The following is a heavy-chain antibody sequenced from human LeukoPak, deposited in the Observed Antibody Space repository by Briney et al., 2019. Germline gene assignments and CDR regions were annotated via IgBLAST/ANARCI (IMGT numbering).Heavy chain of an antibody. J-gene: IGHJ4*02. V-gene: IGHV4-39*01. CDR2: IYYSGST. CDR1: GGSISSSSYY. D-gene: IGHD6-19*01. CDR3: ARLYSSGWRN. Sequence: SETLSLTCTVSGGSISSSSYYWGWIRQPPGKGLEWIGSIYYSGSTYYNPSLKSRVTISVDTSKNQFSLKLSSETAADTAVYYCARLYSSGWRNWGQGTLVTVSS.